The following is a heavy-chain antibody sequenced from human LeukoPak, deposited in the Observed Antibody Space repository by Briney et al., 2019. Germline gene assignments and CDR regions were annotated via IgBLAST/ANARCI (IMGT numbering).Heavy chain of an antibody. CDR2: IDNRGNT. V-gene: IGHV4-59*01. J-gene: IGHJ1*01. Sequence: SETLSLTCTVSNGSIGSYYWSWIRQTPRKSPEWIGYIDNRGNTYFNPSLKSRSTMSLDTSMRQFFLRLSSVTAADSAVYFCARGDYIRGNIHYNAEYFQHWGQGIPVTVSS. D-gene: IGHD3-16*01. CDR1: NGSIGSYY. CDR3: ARGDYIRGNIHYNAEYFQH.